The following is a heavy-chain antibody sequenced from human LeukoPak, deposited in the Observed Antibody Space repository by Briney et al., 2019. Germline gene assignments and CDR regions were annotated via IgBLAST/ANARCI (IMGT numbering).Heavy chain of an antibody. CDR1: GFDFSQHW. V-gene: IGHV3-7*01. CDR3: ARGTSHGSRCDFLDS. J-gene: IGHJ4*02. CDR2: IKRGGSEK. D-gene: IGHD3-10*01. Sequence: PGGSLRLSCAVSGFDFSQHWMTWVRQAPGKGLEWVAHIKRGGSEKNYVDSVKGRFTISRDDTKNSLYLQMTSLRAEDTAIYYCARGTSHGSRCDFLDSWGPGNLVSVSS.